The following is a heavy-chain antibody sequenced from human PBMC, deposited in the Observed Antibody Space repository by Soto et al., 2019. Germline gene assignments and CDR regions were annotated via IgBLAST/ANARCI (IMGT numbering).Heavy chain of an antibody. V-gene: IGHV3-23*01. CDR3: AKRGSGSQFDY. J-gene: IGHJ4*02. CDR2: ISGRGGST. D-gene: IGHD1-26*01. CDR1: GLTFSSYA. Sequence: EVQLLESGGGLVQPGGSLRLSCAASGLTFSSYAMSWVRQAPGKGLEWVSVISGRGGSTYYADSVKGRFTISRDNSKNTLYRQMNSLRAEDTAVYYCAKRGSGSQFDYWGQGTLVTVSS.